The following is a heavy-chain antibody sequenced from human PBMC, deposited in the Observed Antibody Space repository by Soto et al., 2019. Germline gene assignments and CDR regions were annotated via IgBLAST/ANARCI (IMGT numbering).Heavy chain of an antibody. V-gene: IGHV3-23*01. CDR1: GFSFTSSA. Sequence: EVQLLESGGGLVQPEGSLRLSCAASGFSFTSSALGWVRQAPGKGLEWVSAVSTSGSTTYYADSVKGRFAISRDNSKSTLYVQMSSLRAEDTALYYCAKPRMYSGGIYWCFDLWGRGTLVTVSS. J-gene: IGHJ2*01. D-gene: IGHD6-19*01. CDR2: VSTSGSTT. CDR3: AKPRMYSGGIYWCFDL.